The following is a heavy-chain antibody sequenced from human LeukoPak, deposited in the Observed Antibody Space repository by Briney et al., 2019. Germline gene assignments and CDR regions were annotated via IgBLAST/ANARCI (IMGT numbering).Heavy chain of an antibody. V-gene: IGHV4-38-2*02. CDR2: IYTAGNT. J-gene: IGHJ3*02. CDR3: ARAGTRVAFNI. Sequence: PSETLSLTCTVSGYSIATGYFWGWVRQPPGKGLEWIASIYTAGNTFYNPSLKSRVTISIQTSENQFSLKLNSVTAADTAVYYCARAGTRVAFNIWGQGTMVTVSS. CDR1: GYSIATGYF.